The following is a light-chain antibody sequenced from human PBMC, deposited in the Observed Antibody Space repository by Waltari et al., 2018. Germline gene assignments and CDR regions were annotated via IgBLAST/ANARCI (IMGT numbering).Light chain of an antibody. CDR3: QQYNSYPYT. Sequence: DIQMTHSPSTLSASVGDRVTIPCRASQSISSWLAWYQQKPGKAPKLLIYKASSLESGVPSRFSGSGSGTEFTLTISSLQPDDFATYYCQQYNSYPYTFGQGTKLEIK. CDR2: KAS. CDR1: QSISSW. J-gene: IGKJ2*01. V-gene: IGKV1-5*03.